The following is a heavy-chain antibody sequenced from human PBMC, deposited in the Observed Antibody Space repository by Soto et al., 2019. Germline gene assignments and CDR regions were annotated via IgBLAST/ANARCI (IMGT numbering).Heavy chain of an antibody. Sequence: GGSLRLSCVASGFTFSNYLMHWVRQAPGKGLVWVSRITSDGTSPIYADSVKGRFTVSRDNAKNTLYLEMSSLRADDTAVYYCVRPTSLGGNPFDYWGQGALVTVS. CDR3: VRPTSLGGNPFDY. D-gene: IGHD3-10*01. J-gene: IGHJ4*02. CDR1: GFTFSNYL. V-gene: IGHV3-74*01. CDR2: ITSDGTSP.